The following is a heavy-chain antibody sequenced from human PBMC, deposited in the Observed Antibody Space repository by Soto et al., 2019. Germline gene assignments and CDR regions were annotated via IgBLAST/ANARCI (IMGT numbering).Heavy chain of an antibody. CDR2: ISYDGSNK. Sequence: QVQLVESGGGVVQPGRSLRLSCAASGFTFSSYAMHWVRQAPGKGLEWVAVISYDGSNKYYADSVKGRFTISRDNSKNTLYLQMNSLRAEDTAVYYWARSGGAGGWYFDLWGRGTLVTVSS. D-gene: IGHD2-8*02. J-gene: IGHJ2*01. CDR1: GFTFSSYA. V-gene: IGHV3-30-3*01. CDR3: ARSGGAGGWYFDL.